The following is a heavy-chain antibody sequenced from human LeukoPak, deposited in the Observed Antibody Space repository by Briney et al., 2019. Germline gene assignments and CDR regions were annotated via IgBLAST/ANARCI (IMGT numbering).Heavy chain of an antibody. D-gene: IGHD3-9*01. CDR2: IYTSGST. CDR3: ARDGPEYYDILTGYSPVWFDP. Sequence: TLSLTCTVSGGSISSGSYYWSWIRPPAGKGLEWIGRIYTSGSTNYNPSLKSRVTISVDTSKNQFSLKLSSVTAADTAVYYCARDGPEYYDILTGYSPVWFDPWGQGTLVTVSS. CDR1: GGSISSGSYY. J-gene: IGHJ5*02. V-gene: IGHV4-61*02.